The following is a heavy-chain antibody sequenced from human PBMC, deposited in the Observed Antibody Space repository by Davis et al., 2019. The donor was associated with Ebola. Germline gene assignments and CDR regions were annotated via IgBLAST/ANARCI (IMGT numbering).Heavy chain of an antibody. V-gene: IGHV1-46*01. CDR2: LHPGADNT. D-gene: IGHD1-26*01. CDR1: GYSFTSYY. J-gene: IGHJ4*02. Sequence: ASVKVSCKASGYSFTSYYMHWLRQAPGQGPEWLGTLHPGADNTVNAQKFQGRVTMTKVTSTTTVYMELRSLRSDDTAVYYCARDKWEVLAYLDYWGQGALVSVSS. CDR3: ARDKWEVLAYLDY.